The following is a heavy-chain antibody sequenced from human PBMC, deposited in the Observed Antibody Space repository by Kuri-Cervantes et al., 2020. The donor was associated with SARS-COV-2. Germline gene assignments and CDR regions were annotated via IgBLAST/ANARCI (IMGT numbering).Heavy chain of an antibody. D-gene: IGHD6-13*01. J-gene: IGHJ4*02. CDR2: INPNSGGT. Sequence: ASVKVSCKASGYTFTGYYMHWVRQAPGQGLEWMGWINPNSGGTNYAQKFQGRVTMTRDTSISTAHMELSRLRSDDTAVYYCARDLRWAAAGKATSVDYWGQGTLVTVPS. CDR3: ARDLRWAAAGKATSVDY. CDR1: GYTFTGYY. V-gene: IGHV1-2*02.